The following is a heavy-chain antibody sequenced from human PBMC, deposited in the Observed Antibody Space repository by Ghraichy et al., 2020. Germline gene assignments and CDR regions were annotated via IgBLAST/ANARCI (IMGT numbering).Heavy chain of an antibody. CDR2: INPRTGVT. J-gene: IGHJ4*02. Sequence: ASVKVSCKASGYTFSDYYLHWFRQAPVQGLEWVAYINPRTGVTRYAQNFQGRVTLTRDTSISTVYLELSSLRSDDTATYFCSRDGFNSGWPRIDYWGQGTLVTVSS. CDR1: GYTFSDYY. V-gene: IGHV1-2*02. D-gene: IGHD6-19*01. CDR3: SRDGFNSGWPRIDY.